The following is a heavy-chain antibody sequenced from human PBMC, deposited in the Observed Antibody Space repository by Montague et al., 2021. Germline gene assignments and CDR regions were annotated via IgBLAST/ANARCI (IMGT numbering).Heavy chain of an antibody. CDR2: TYHRFKWYN. CDR1: GDSVSIKIAT. Sequence: CAISGDSVSIKIATWNWIRQSSSRGLQWLGRTYHRFKWYNDYAESVKSRITIDPDTSKHQFSLHLNSVTPEDTAVYYCVRIPVGSKYYFDFWGQGTLVTVS. J-gene: IGHJ4*02. CDR3: VRIPVGSKYYFDF. D-gene: IGHD2-2*01. V-gene: IGHV6-1*01.